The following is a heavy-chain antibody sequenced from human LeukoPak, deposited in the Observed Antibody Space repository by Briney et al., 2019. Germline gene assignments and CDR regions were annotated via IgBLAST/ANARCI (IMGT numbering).Heavy chain of an antibody. J-gene: IGHJ4*02. D-gene: IGHD4-17*01. Sequence: PSETLSLTCAVSGYSISSGYYWGWIRQPPGKGLEWIGSIYHSGSTYYNPSLKSRVTILVDTSKNQFSLKLSSVTAADTAVYYCAREADYGDYFDYWGQGTLVTVSS. CDR3: AREADYGDYFDY. V-gene: IGHV4-38-2*02. CDR1: GYSISSGYY. CDR2: IYHSGST.